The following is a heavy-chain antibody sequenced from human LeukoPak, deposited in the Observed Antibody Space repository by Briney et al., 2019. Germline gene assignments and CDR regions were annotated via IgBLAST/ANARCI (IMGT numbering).Heavy chain of an antibody. CDR3: AKQLDSGNYYPTGDDY. V-gene: IGHV3-23*01. Sequence: GGSLRLSCAASGSTLSSYATSWVRQAPGKGLEWVSSISASGADTYYADSVKGRFTISRDTSKNTVYLQMNSLRDEDTAVYYCAKQLDSGNYYPTGDDYWGQGTLVTVSS. J-gene: IGHJ4*02. D-gene: IGHD3-10*01. CDR1: GSTLSSYA. CDR2: ISASGADT.